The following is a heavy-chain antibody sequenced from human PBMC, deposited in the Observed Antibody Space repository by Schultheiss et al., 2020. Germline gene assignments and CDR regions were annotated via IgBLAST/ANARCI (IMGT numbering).Heavy chain of an antibody. D-gene: IGHD3-10*01. CDR3: ARRRVVHRGEPYGMDV. Sequence: GGSLRLSCAASGFTFDDYAMHWVRQAPGKGLEWVSGISWNSGSIGYADSVKGRFTISRDNAKNSLYLQMNSLRAEDTAVYYCARRRVVHRGEPYGMDVWGQGTTVTVSS. CDR2: ISWNSGSI. J-gene: IGHJ6*02. CDR1: GFTFDDYA. V-gene: IGHV3-9*01.